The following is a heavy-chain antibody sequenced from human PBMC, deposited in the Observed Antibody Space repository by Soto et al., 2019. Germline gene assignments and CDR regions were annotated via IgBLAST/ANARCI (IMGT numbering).Heavy chain of an antibody. CDR1: GFTFSNAW. V-gene: IGHV3-15*01. J-gene: IGHJ3*02. CDR3: TTAYSGYDYDAFDI. Sequence: GGSLRLSCAASGFTFSNAWMSWVRQAPGKGLEWVGRIKSKTDGGTTDYAAPVKGRFTISRDDSKNTPYLQMNSLKTEDTAVYSCTTAYSGYDYDAFDIWGQGTMVTVSS. D-gene: IGHD5-12*01. CDR2: IKSKTDGGTT.